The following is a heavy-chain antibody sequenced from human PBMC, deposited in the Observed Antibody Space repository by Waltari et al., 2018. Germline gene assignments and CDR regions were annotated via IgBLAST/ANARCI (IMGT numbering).Heavy chain of an antibody. V-gene: IGHV1-8*01. CDR1: GYTFTSYD. CDR2: MNPNSDNT. Sequence: QVQLVQSGAEVKKPGASVKVSCKASGYTFTSYDINWVRQATGQGLEWMGWMNPNSDNTGYAQKFQGRVTRTRNTSISTAYMELSSLRSEDTAVYYCARGLENSGSHNWFDPWGQGTLVTVSS. D-gene: IGHD1-26*01. J-gene: IGHJ5*02. CDR3: ARGLENSGSHNWFDP.